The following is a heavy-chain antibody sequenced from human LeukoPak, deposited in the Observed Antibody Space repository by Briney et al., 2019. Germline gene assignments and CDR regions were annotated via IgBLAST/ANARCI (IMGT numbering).Heavy chain of an antibody. CDR2: IKEDGSEK. V-gene: IGHV3-7*01. Sequence: GGSLRLSCAASGFTFSNYWMIWVRQAQGKGLEWVASIKEDGSEKYYVDSVKGRFTISRDNARNSLYLQMNSLRAEDTAVYYCASGRQLGYWGQGTLVTVSS. J-gene: IGHJ4*02. CDR1: GFTFSNYW. CDR3: ASGRQLGY. D-gene: IGHD6-13*01.